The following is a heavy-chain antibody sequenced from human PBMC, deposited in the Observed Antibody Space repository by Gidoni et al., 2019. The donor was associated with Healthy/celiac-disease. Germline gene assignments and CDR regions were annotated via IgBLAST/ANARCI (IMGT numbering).Heavy chain of an antibody. CDR1: GFTFSNAW. J-gene: IGHJ4*02. CDR3: TTEDDYVWGSYSGY. Sequence: EVQLVESGGGLVKPGWSLRLSCAASGFTFSNAWMSWVRQAPGKGLEWVGRIKSKTDGGTTDYAAPVKGRFTISRDDSKNTLYLQMNSLKTEDTAVYYCTTEDDYVWGSYSGYWGQGTLVTVSS. V-gene: IGHV3-15*01. D-gene: IGHD3-16*01. CDR2: IKSKTDGGTT.